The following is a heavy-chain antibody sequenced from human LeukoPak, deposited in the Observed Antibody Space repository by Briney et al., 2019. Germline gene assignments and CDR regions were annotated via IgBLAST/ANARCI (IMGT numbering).Heavy chain of an antibody. CDR3: ARVVGQQQMAFCAFAY. J-gene: IGHJ4*02. Sequence: ASVELFCKASGYTFISFGISWARQDPGQGLKWMGWISAYNDNTNYAQKLQGRVTMTADTSTSTAYRALRRLSSDDTAVYYCARVVGQQQMAFCAFAYWGQGTLVTVSS. V-gene: IGHV1-18*01. D-gene: IGHD6-13*01. CDR1: GYTFISFG. CDR2: ISAYNDNT.